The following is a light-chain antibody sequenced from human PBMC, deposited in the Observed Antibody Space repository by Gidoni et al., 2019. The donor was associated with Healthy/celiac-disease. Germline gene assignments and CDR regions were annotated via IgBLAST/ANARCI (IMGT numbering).Light chain of an antibody. CDR1: QDISNY. CDR3: QQYDNP. V-gene: IGKV1-33*01. CDR2: DAS. Sequence: EIQMTQSPSSLSASVGDRVTITCQASQDISNYLNWYQQKPGKAPKLLIYDASNLETGVPSRFSGSGSGTDFTFTISSLQPEDIATYYCQQYDNPFGPGTKVDIK. J-gene: IGKJ3*01.